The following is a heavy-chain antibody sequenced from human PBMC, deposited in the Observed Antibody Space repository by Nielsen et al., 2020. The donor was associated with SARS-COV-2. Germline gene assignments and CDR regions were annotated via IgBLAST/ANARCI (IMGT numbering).Heavy chain of an antibody. Sequence: WVRQAPGQGLEWMGWINTNTGNPTYAQGFTGRFVFSLDTSVSTAYLQISSLKAEDTAVYYCARGWGGLYRGSDPYYGMDVWGQGTTVTVSS. CDR3: ARGWGGLYRGSDPYYGMDV. CDR2: INTNTGNP. J-gene: IGHJ6*02. V-gene: IGHV7-4-1*02. D-gene: IGHD3-10*01.